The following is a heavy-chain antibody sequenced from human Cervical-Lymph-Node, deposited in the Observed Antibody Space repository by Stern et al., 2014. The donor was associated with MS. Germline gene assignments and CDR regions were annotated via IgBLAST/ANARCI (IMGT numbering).Heavy chain of an antibody. CDR3: PAMGPTFAY. CDR2: ISHDGITK. D-gene: IGHD2-2*01. J-gene: IGHJ4*02. CDR1: GFTFNSYG. Sequence: QVQLVESGGGVVQPGKSLRLSCVSSGFTFNSYGMHWVRQAPGRGLEWVALISHDGITKDYAASVKGRFTISRDNSKNTLYLQMSNLRPDDTAVYYCPAMGPTFAYWGQGTQVTVSS. V-gene: IGHV3-30*03.